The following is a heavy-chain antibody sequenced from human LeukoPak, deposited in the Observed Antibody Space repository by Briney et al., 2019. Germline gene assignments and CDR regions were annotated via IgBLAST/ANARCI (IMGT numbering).Heavy chain of an antibody. D-gene: IGHD2-15*01. V-gene: IGHV3-30*02. CDR3: ARAGVVAATHDAFDI. CDR2: IRYDGSNK. CDR1: GFTFSSYG. Sequence: GGSLRLSCAASGFTFSSYGMHWVRQAPGKGLEWVAFIRYDGSNKYYADSVKGRFTISRDNSKNTLYLQMNSLRAEDTAVYYCARAGVVAATHDAFDIWGQGTMVTVSS. J-gene: IGHJ3*02.